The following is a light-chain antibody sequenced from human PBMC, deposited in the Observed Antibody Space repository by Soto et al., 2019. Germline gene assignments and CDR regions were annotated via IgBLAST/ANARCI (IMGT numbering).Light chain of an antibody. J-gene: IGLJ2*01. V-gene: IGLV1-44*01. CDR3: AAWDDSLRAVV. CDR2: RNH. Sequence: QSVLTQSPSASATPGQRVTISCSGGRSNIGTYTVNWYQQLPGTAPTLLIFRNHQRPSGVPDRFSGSKSGTSASLAISGPHSEDEADSYCAAWDDSLRAVVFGGGTKLTVL. CDR1: RSNIGTYT.